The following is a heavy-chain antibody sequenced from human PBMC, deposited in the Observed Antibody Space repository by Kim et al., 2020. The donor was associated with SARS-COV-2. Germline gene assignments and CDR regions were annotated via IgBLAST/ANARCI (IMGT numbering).Heavy chain of an antibody. J-gene: IGHJ4*02. Sequence: GGSLRLSCAASGFTFSNAWMSWVRQAPGKGLEWVGRIKSKTDGGTTDYVAPVKGRFTISRDDSKNTLYLQMNSLKTEDTAVYYCTTETMAARYYFDYWGQGTLVTVSS. CDR2: IKSKTDGGTT. V-gene: IGHV3-15*01. CDR3: TTETMAARYYFDY. CDR1: GFTFSNAW. D-gene: IGHD3-10*01.